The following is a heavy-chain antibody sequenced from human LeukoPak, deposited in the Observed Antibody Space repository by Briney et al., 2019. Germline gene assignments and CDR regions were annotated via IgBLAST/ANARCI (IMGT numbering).Heavy chain of an antibody. J-gene: IGHJ6*02. CDR3: ARGGGLDV. D-gene: IGHD3-16*01. CDR1: GFTFSTYW. CDR2: INLDGSDK. V-gene: IGHV3-7*03. Sequence: GGSLRLSCAASGFTFSTYWVTWVRQAPGKGLEWVANINLDGSDKYYVDSVKGRFTISRDNAKNSLYLQMSNLRAEDTAVYFCARGGGLDVWGQGATVTVSS.